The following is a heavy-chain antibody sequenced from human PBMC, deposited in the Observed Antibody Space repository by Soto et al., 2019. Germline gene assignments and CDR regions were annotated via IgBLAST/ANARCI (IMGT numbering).Heavy chain of an antibody. Sequence: PSETLSLTCTVSGGSISSSSYYWGWIRQPPGKGLEWIGSIYYSGSTYYNPSLKSRVTISVDTSKNQFSLKLSSVTAADTAVYYCAAMIFGVVIHYYYGMDVWGQGTTVTVS. CDR3: AAMIFGVVIHYYYGMDV. J-gene: IGHJ6*02. V-gene: IGHV4-39*01. D-gene: IGHD3-3*01. CDR1: GGSISSSSYY. CDR2: IYYSGST.